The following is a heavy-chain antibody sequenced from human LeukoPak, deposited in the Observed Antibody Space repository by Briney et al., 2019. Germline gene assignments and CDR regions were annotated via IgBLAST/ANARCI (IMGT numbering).Heavy chain of an antibody. CDR2: IYYSGST. CDR1: GGSIGSYY. J-gene: IGHJ4*02. Sequence: PSETLSLTCTVSGGSIGSYYWTWIRQPPGKGLEWIGYIYYSGSTTYNPSLKSRVTISVDTSKNQFSLKLSSVTAADTAVYYCARLIPVAAYFGYWGQGTLVTVSS. V-gene: IGHV4-59*01. CDR3: ARLIPVAAYFGY. D-gene: IGHD6-19*01.